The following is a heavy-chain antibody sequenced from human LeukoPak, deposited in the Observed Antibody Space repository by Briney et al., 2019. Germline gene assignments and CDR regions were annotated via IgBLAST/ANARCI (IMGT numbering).Heavy chain of an antibody. CDR3: ALSAAGVPYYFDY. CDR2: IIPIFGTA. D-gene: IGHD6-13*01. V-gene: IGHV1-69*05. Sequence: SSVKVSCKASGGTFSSYAISWVRQAPGQGLEWMGGIIPIFGTANYAQKFQGRVTITTDEPTSTAYMELSSLRSEDTAVYYCALSAAGVPYYFDYWGQGTLVTVSS. CDR1: GGTFSSYA. J-gene: IGHJ4*02.